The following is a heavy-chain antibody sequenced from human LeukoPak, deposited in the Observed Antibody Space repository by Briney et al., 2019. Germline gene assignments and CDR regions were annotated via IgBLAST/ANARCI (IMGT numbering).Heavy chain of an antibody. D-gene: IGHD5-12*01. Sequence: PGGSLRLSCAASGLTFSSYAMSWVRQAPGKGLEWVSAISGSGGSTYYADSVKGRFTISRDNSKNTLYLQMNSLRAEDTAVYYCAKDKAKVATIKSDAFDIWGQGTMVTVSS. CDR3: AKDKAKVATIKSDAFDI. V-gene: IGHV3-23*01. CDR1: GLTFSSYA. J-gene: IGHJ3*02. CDR2: ISGSGGST.